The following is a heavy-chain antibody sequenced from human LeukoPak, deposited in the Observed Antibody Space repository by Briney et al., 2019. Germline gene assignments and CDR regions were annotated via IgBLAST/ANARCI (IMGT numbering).Heavy chain of an antibody. V-gene: IGHV4-39*07. D-gene: IGHD3-10*02. Sequence: PSETLSLTCTVSGGSISSSSYYWGWIRQPPGKGLEWIGSIYYSGSTYYNPSLKSRVTISVDTSKNQFSLKLSSVTAADTAVYYCARVPSGYVRGVLNQDYWGQGTLVTVSS. CDR1: GGSISSSSYY. CDR2: IYYSGST. CDR3: ARVPSGYVRGVLNQDY. J-gene: IGHJ4*02.